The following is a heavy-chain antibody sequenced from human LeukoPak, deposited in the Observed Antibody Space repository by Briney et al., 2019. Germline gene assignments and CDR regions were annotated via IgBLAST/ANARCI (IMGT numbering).Heavy chain of an antibody. CDR3: AKDGEYYDSSGYYSYYFDY. V-gene: IGHV3-21*04. Sequence: GGSLRLSCAASGFTFSSYSMNWVRQAPGKGLEWVSSISSSSSYIYYADSVKGRFTISRDNSKNSLYLQMNSLRAEDTALYYCAKDGEYYDSSGYYSYYFDYWGQGTLVTVSS. CDR1: GFTFSSYS. CDR2: ISSSSSYI. D-gene: IGHD3-22*01. J-gene: IGHJ4*02.